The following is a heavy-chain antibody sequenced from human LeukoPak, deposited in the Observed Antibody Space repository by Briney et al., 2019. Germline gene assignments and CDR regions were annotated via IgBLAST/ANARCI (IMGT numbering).Heavy chain of an antibody. CDR3: ARGRGSGWYDAFDI. Sequence: GGSLRLSCAASGFTVSSNYMSWVRQAPGKGLEWVSLIYSGGGTNYADSVKGRFTVSRDNSKNTLYLQMNSLRAEDTAVYYCARGRGSGWYDAFDIWGQGTMVTVSS. CDR2: IYSGGGT. CDR1: GFTVSSNY. D-gene: IGHD6-19*01. V-gene: IGHV3-53*01. J-gene: IGHJ3*02.